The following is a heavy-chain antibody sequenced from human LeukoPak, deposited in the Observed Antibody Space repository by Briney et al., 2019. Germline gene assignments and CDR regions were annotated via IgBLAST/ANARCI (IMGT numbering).Heavy chain of an antibody. V-gene: IGHV1-69*04. CDR1: GGTFSSYA. J-gene: IGHJ4*02. CDR3: ARDSSGWPPYFDY. Sequence: ASVKVSCKASGGTFSSYAISWVRQAPGQGLEWMGRIIPILGIVNYAQKFQGRVTITADKSTSTAYMELSSLRSEDTAVYYCARDSSGWPPYFDYWGQGTLVTVSS. CDR2: IIPILGIV. D-gene: IGHD6-19*01.